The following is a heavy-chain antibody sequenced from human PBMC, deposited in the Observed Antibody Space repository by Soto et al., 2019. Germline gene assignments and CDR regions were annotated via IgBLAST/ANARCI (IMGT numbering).Heavy chain of an antibody. V-gene: IGHV4-61*03. D-gene: IGHD2-8*01. CDR1: GGSVNSGGYY. CDR2: IFYNGGT. Sequence: PSETLSVTCSVSGGSVNSGGYYWSWIRQPPGKGLEWIGFIFYNGGTSYNPSLGSRVTISADTSKTLFSLNLNFVTAADTAVYYCARGDHGPRRFYFDTWGQGTLVTVSS. CDR3: ARGDHGPRRFYFDT. J-gene: IGHJ4*02.